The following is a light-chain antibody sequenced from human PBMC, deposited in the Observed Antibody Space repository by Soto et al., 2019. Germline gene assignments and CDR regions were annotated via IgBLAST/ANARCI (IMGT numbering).Light chain of an antibody. CDR1: QNISSY. J-gene: IGKJ2*01. Sequence: DIQMTQSPSSLSASIGDRVTITCRASQNISSYLNWFQQKPGEAPKLLIQAASSLQSEVPSRFSCSGLGSDFTLTINSLQPEDFAVYYCQQSYSAPVTFGQGT. V-gene: IGKV1-39*01. CDR2: AAS. CDR3: QQSYSAPVT.